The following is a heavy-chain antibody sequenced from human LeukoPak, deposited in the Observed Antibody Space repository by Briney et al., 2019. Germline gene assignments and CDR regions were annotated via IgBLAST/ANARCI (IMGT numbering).Heavy chain of an antibody. Sequence: GGSLRLSCAASGFTFSSYSMNWVRQAPGKGLEWVSYISSSSSTIYYADSVKGRFTISRDNAKNSLYLQINSLRAEDTAVYYCAREPYSSSWSFDYWGQGTLVTVSS. V-gene: IGHV3-48*01. CDR3: AREPYSSSWSFDY. CDR2: ISSSSSTI. CDR1: GFTFSSYS. D-gene: IGHD6-13*01. J-gene: IGHJ4*02.